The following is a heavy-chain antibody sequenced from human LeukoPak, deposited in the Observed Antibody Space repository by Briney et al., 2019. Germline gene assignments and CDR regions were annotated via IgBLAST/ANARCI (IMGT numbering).Heavy chain of an antibody. J-gene: IGHJ3*02. D-gene: IGHD6-19*01. CDR1: GGSISSGSYY. V-gene: IGHV4-61*02. CDR3: ARAIAVAPDAFDI. CDR2: IYTSGST. Sequence: PSETLSLTCTVSGGSISSGSYYWSWIRQPAGKGLEWIGRIYTSGSTNYNPSLKSRVTISVDTSKNQFSLKLSPVTAADTAVYYCARAIAVAPDAFDIWGQGTMVTVSS.